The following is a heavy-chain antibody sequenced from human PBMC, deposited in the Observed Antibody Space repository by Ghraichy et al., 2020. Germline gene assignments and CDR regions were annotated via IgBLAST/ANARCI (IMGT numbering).Heavy chain of an antibody. J-gene: IGHJ6*02. CDR1: GGTIVSSSYY. D-gene: IGHD2-15*01. Sequence: SETLSLTCTVSGGTIVSSSYYWGWIRQPPGKGLQWIGSIYYDGNAFYSPSLKSRLTISVDTSNNQFSLKLSSVTAADTAVYYCARRGSRIPYYGMDVWGQGTPVTVSS. CDR2: IYYDGNA. CDR3: ARRGSRIPYYGMDV. V-gene: IGHV4-39*01.